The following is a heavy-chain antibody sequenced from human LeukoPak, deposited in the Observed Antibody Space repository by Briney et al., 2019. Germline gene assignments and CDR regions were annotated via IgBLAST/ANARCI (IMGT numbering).Heavy chain of an antibody. V-gene: IGHV3-74*03. Sequence: GGSPRLSCAASGFTFRRYWMHWVRQAPGRGLAWVSRINSDGYSTTYADSVRGRFTISRDNGKNTLYLQMDSLRVDDTAVYYCARDYGGWGQGTLVTVSS. CDR3: ARDYGG. CDR2: INSDGYST. D-gene: IGHD4/OR15-4a*01. CDR1: GFTFRRYW. J-gene: IGHJ4*02.